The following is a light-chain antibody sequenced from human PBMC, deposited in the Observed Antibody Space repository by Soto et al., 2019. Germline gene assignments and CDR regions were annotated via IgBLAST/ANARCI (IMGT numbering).Light chain of an antibody. Sequence: IVLTQSPVTLALSPGEIADLSCRASKSVSTSLAWYQHKPGRAPRLFIYDASKRAPGIPARFSGSGSGTDFTLTISSLEPEDIAVYYCQVRDVWPSFGQGTKVEIK. CDR3: QVRDVWPS. CDR1: KSVSTS. CDR2: DAS. J-gene: IGKJ1*01. V-gene: IGKV3-11*01.